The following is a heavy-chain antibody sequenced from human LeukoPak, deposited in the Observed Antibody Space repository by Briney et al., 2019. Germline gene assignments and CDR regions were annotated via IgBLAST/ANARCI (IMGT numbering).Heavy chain of an antibody. CDR3: ARGASRFLEWPQPRGDAFDI. CDR2: ISGSGGST. CDR1: GFTFSSYA. V-gene: IGHV3-23*01. D-gene: IGHD3-3*01. Sequence: PGGSLRLSCAASGFTFSSYAMSWVRQAPGKGLEWVSAISGSGGSTYYADSVKGRFTISRDNSKNTLYLQMNSLRAEDTAVYYCARGASRFLEWPQPRGDAFDIWGQGTMVTVSS. J-gene: IGHJ3*02.